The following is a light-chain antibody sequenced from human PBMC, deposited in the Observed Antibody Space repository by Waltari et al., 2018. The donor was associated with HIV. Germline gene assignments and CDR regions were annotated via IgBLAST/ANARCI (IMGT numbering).Light chain of an antibody. CDR2: EVS. J-gene: IGLJ2*01. CDR3: SSYAGSSNVV. V-gene: IGLV2-8*01. Sequence: QSALTQPPSASGSPGQSVTISCTGTSSDVGGYNNVSWYQQHPGKAPKLMIYEVSKRPSGVPDRFSGSKSGNTASLTVSGLQAEDEADYYCSSYAGSSNVVFGGGTKLTVL. CDR1: SSDVGGYNN.